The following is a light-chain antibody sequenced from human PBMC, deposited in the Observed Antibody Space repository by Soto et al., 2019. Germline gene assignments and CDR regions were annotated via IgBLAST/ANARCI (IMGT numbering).Light chain of an antibody. CDR3: VSYTTSASYV. V-gene: IGLV2-14*01. CDR1: SSDVGNYIF. Sequence: QSVLTQPASVSGSPGQSITISCTGTSSDVGNYIFVPWYRRHPGKAPKLMIYDINNRPSGVSNRFSGSKSGNTASLTISGLQAEDEADYYCVSYTTSASYVFGTGTKVTVL. CDR2: DIN. J-gene: IGLJ1*01.